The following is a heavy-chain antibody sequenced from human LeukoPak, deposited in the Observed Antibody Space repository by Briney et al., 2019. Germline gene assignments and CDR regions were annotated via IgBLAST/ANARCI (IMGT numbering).Heavy chain of an antibody. V-gene: IGHV3-21*04. CDR2: ISSSSSYI. Sequence: PGGSLRLSCAASGFTFSSYSMNWVRQAPGKGLEWVSSISSSSSYIYYADSVKGRFTISRDNSKNTLYLQMNSLRAEDTAVYYCAKAADKNWFDPWGQGTLVTVSS. CDR1: GFTFSSYS. CDR3: AKAADKNWFDP. J-gene: IGHJ5*02. D-gene: IGHD6-13*01.